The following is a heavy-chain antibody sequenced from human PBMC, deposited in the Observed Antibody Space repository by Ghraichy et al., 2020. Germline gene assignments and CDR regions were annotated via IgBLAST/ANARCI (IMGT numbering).Heavy chain of an antibody. CDR3: ARWVAAGNWFDP. CDR2: ISSSGSTI. V-gene: IGHV3-11*01. J-gene: IGHJ5*02. D-gene: IGHD6-13*01. Sequence: GVLRLSCAASGFTFSDYYMSWIRQAPGKGLEWVSYISSSGSTIYYADSVKGRFTISRDNAKNSLYLQMNSLRAEDTAVYYCARWVAAGNWFDPWGQGTLVTVSS. CDR1: GFTFSDYY.